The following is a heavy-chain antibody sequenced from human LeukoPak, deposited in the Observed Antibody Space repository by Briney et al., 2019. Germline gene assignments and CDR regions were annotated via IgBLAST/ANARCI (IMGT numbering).Heavy chain of an antibody. CDR1: GYTFTYRY. Sequence: GSSVKVSCKASGYTFTYRYLHWVRQAPGQALEWMGWITPFNGNTNYAQKFQDRVTITRDRSMSTAYMELSSLRSEDTAMYYCARSKTSYYFDYWGQGTLVTVSS. CDR3: ARSKTSYYFDY. J-gene: IGHJ4*02. V-gene: IGHV1-45*02. D-gene: IGHD1-14*01. CDR2: ITPFNGNT.